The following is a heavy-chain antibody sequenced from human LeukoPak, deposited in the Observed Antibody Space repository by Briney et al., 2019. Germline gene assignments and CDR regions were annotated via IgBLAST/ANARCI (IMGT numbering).Heavy chain of an antibody. CDR3: ARDSDSWNYFDS. V-gene: IGHV4-34*01. J-gene: IGHJ4*02. CDR2: INHSGSI. Sequence: SETLSLICAIYGGSIRNYYRSWIRQTPGKGLEWIGEINHSGSINYNPSLKSRVTISLDTSKNQFSLKLTSVAASDTAVYYCARDSDSWNYFDSWGQGTLVTVSS. CDR1: GGSIRNYY. D-gene: IGHD3-22*01.